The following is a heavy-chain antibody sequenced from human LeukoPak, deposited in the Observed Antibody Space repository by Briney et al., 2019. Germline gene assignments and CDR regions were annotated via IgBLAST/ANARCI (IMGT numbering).Heavy chain of an antibody. CDR3: ARGLLRDGYNSMAFDY. CDR1: GGSFSGYY. D-gene: IGHD5-24*01. CDR2: INHSGST. Sequence: SETLSLTCAVYGGSFSGYYWSWIRQPPGKGLEWIGEINHSGSTNYNPSLKSRVTISVDTSKNQFSLNLNPVTAADTAVYYCARGLLRDGYNSMAFDYWGQGTLVTVSS. J-gene: IGHJ4*02. V-gene: IGHV4-34*01.